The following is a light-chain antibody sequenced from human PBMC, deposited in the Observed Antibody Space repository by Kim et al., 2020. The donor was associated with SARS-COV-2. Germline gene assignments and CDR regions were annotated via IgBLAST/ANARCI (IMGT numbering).Light chain of an antibody. CDR1: TSDIGSNT. V-gene: IGLV1-44*01. CDR2: TNN. J-gene: IGLJ3*02. CDR3: AAWDDSLNGWV. Sequence: GQRVTISCSGSTSDIGSNTVNWYQQLPGAAPKLLVYTNNQRPSGVPDRFSGSKSGTSASLAISGLQSEDEADYYCAAWDDSLNGWVFGGGTQLTVL.